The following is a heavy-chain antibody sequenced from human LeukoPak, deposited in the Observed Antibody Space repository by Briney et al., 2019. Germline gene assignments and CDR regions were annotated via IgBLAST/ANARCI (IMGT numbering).Heavy chain of an antibody. CDR2: INHSGST. CDR3: ARLSSSSTDTPYY. V-gene: IGHV4-34*01. Sequence: SETLSLTCAVYGGSFSGYYWSWIRQPPGKGLEWIGEINHSGSTNYNPSLKSRVTISVDTSKNQFSLKLSSVTAADTAVYYCARLSSSSTDTPYYWGQGTLVTVSS. J-gene: IGHJ4*02. CDR1: GGSFSGYY. D-gene: IGHD6-13*01.